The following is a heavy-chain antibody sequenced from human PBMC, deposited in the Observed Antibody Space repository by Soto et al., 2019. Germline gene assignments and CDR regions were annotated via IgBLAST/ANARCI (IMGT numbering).Heavy chain of an antibody. J-gene: IGHJ5*02. V-gene: IGHV3-48*01. Sequence: PGGSLRLSCAASGFTFSSYSMNWVCQAPGKGLEWVSYISSSSSTIYYADSVKGRFTISRDNAKNSLYLQMNSLRAEDTAVYYCARDGGQWLNWFEPWGQGTLVTVSS. CDR3: ARDGGQWLNWFEP. CDR1: GFTFSSYS. CDR2: ISSSSSTI. D-gene: IGHD6-19*01.